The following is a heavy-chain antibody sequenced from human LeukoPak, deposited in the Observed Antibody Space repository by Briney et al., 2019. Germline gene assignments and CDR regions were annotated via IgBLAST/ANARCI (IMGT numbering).Heavy chain of an antibody. D-gene: IGHD5-12*01. Sequence: GGSLRLSCAASGFTFSSYWMHWVRQAPGKGLEWVAVISYDGSNKYYADSVKGRFTISRDNSKNTLYLQMNSLRAEDTAVYYCARDRSSGYDSPFDYWGQGTLVTVSS. CDR2: ISYDGSNK. V-gene: IGHV3-30*03. CDR1: GFTFSSYW. CDR3: ARDRSSGYDSPFDY. J-gene: IGHJ4*02.